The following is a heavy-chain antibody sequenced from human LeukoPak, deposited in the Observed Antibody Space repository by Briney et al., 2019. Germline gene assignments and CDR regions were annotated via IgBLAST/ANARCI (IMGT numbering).Heavy chain of an antibody. D-gene: IGHD4-17*01. CDR3: AKGNNYGQSNPHDY. CDR1: GFTFDDYA. CDR2: ISWNSGSI. V-gene: IGHV3-9*01. Sequence: GGSLRLSCAASGFTFDDYAMHWVRQAPGKGLEWVSGISWNSGSIGYAGSVKGRFTISRDNAKNSLYLQMNSLRAEDTALYYCAKGNNYGQSNPHDYWGQGTLVTVSS. J-gene: IGHJ4*02.